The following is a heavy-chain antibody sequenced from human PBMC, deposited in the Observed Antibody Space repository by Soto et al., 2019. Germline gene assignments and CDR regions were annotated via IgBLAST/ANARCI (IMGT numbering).Heavy chain of an antibody. J-gene: IGHJ3*02. Sequence: QVHLVESGGGVVQPGRSLRLSCAVSGFTFSSYGMYWVRQTPGKGPEWVAVISDDGSDNYYADSVKGRFTISRDNSKNTLYLVIQYLRLDHTAIIYCSKDQTHACDILGQGTMVTVSS. CDR3: SKDQTHACDI. V-gene: IGHV3-30*18. CDR2: ISDDGSDN. CDR1: GFTFSSYG.